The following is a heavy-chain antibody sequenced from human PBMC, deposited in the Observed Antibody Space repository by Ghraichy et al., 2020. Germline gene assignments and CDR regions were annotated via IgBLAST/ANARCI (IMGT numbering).Heavy chain of an antibody. CDR1: GGSISSYY. CDR2: IYYSGST. V-gene: IGHV4-59*01. Sequence: SETLSLTCTVSGGSISSYYWSWIRQPPGKGLEWIGYIYYSGSTNYNPSLKSRVTISVDTSKNQFSLKLSSVTAADTAVYYWARVGAAAGHYYFDYWGQGTLVTVSS. J-gene: IGHJ4*02. D-gene: IGHD6-13*01. CDR3: ARVGAAAGHYYFDY.